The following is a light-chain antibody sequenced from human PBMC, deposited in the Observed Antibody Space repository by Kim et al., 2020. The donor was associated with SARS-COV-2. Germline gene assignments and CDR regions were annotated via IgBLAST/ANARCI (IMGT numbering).Light chain of an antibody. CDR3: SSYRNTNTWV. CDR1: SSDVGGYNY. V-gene: IGLV2-14*04. J-gene: IGLJ3*02. Sequence: GQSITISCTGTSSDVGGYNYVSWYQQHPGKAPKLMIYDVNKWPSGVSNRFSDSKSGNTASLTISGLQAEDEAEYYCSSYRNTNTWVFGGGTQLTVL. CDR2: DVN.